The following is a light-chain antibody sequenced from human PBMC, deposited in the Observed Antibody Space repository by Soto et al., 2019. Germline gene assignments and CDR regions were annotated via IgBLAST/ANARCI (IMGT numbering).Light chain of an antibody. J-gene: IGLJ1*01. CDR2: EVS. CDR3: SSYTSFSTYV. CDR1: SSDVGGYNF. V-gene: IGLV2-14*01. Sequence: QSALTQPASVSGSPGQSITISRTGTSSDVGGYNFVSWYQHHPGKAPKVMIYEVSNRPSGVSNRFSGSKSGDTASLTISGLQAEDEADYYCSSYTSFSTYVFGTGTKATVL.